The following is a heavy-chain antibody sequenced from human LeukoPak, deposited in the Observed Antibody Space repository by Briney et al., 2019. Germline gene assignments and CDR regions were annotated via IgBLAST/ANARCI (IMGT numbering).Heavy chain of an antibody. D-gene: IGHD3-3*01. CDR3: ARGIPIFGVVTLNWFDP. CDR2: INHSGST. Sequence: PSETLSLTCAVYGGSFSGYYWSWIRQPPGKGLEWIGEINHSGSTNYNPSLKSRVTISVDTSKNQFFLKLSSATAADTAVYYCARGIPIFGVVTLNWFDPWGQGTLVTVSS. V-gene: IGHV4-34*01. CDR1: GGSFSGYY. J-gene: IGHJ5*02.